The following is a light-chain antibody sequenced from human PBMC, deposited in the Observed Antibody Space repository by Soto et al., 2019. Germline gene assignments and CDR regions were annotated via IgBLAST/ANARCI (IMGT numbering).Light chain of an antibody. CDR3: SSYTSSSTRV. CDR2: DVS. V-gene: IGLV2-14*01. Sequence: QSALTQPASVSGSPGQSITISCTGTSSDVGGYNYVSCYQQHPGKAPKLMIYDVSNRTSGVSNRFSGSKSGNTASLTISGLQDEDEADYYCSSYTSSSTRVFVGGTKLTVL. CDR1: SSDVGGYNY. J-gene: IGLJ2*01.